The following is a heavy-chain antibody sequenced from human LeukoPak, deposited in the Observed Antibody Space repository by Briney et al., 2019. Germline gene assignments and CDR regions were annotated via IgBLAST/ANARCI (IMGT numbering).Heavy chain of an antibody. CDR1: GYTFTSYY. V-gene: IGHV1-46*01. Sequence: GASVKVSCKASGYTFTSYYMHLVRQAPGQGLEWMGIINPSGGSTSYAQKVQDRVTMTTDTSTSTAYMELRSLRSDDTAVYYCARKASGYSYGYFVDYWGQGTLVTVSS. D-gene: IGHD5-18*01. CDR2: INPSGGST. CDR3: ARKASGYSYGYFVDY. J-gene: IGHJ4*02.